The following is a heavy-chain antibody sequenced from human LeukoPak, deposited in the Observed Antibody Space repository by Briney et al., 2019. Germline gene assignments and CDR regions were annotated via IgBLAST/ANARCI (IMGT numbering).Heavy chain of an antibody. CDR3: AKASYSSGWMSVRYYGMDV. J-gene: IGHJ6*02. CDR2: IRDKANGYTT. D-gene: IGHD6-19*01. Sequence: GGSLRLSCVVSGFTFSDHYMDWVRQAPGKGLEWVGRIRDKANGYTTEYAAPVKGRYTISRDDSKNSLHLQMNSLKTEDAAVYYCAKASYSSGWMSVRYYGMDVWGQGTTVTVSS. V-gene: IGHV3-72*01. CDR1: GFTFSDHY.